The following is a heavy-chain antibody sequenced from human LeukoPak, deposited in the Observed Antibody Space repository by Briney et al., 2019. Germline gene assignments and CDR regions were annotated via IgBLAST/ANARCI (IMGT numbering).Heavy chain of an antibody. J-gene: IGHJ4*02. CDR3: ASVDPLLHYGDYVFDY. CDR1: GFTFSSYG. Sequence: GGSLRLSCAASGFTFSSYGMHWVRQAPGKGLEWVAVIWYDGSNKYYADSVKGRFTISRDNSKNTLYLQMNSLRAEDTAVYYCASVDPLLHYGDYVFDYWGQGTLVTVSS. CDR2: IWYDGSNK. V-gene: IGHV3-33*01. D-gene: IGHD4-17*01.